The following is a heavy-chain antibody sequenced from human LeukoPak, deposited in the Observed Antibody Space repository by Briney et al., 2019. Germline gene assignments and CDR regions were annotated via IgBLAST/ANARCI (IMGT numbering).Heavy chain of an antibody. J-gene: IGHJ6*02. CDR2: INPSGGST. Sequence: GASVTVSCKASGYTFTSYYMHWVRQAPGQGLEWMGIINPSGGSTSYAQKFQGRVTMTRDTSTSTVYMELSSLRSEDTAVYYCARDCSSTSCYNYYYYGMDVWGQGTTVTVSS. CDR3: ARDCSSTSCYNYYYYGMDV. V-gene: IGHV1-46*01. D-gene: IGHD2-2*02. CDR1: GYTFTSYY.